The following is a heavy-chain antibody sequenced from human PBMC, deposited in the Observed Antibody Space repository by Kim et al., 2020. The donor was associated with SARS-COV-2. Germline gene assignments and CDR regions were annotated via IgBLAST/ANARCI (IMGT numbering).Heavy chain of an antibody. D-gene: IGHD3-10*01. CDR3: AKVGYGSGNSRRYYYGMDV. V-gene: IGHV3-23*01. J-gene: IGHJ6*02. Sequence: GRFTISRDNSKNTLYLQMNSLRAEDTAVYYCAKVGYGSGNSRRYYYGMDVWGQGTTVTVSS.